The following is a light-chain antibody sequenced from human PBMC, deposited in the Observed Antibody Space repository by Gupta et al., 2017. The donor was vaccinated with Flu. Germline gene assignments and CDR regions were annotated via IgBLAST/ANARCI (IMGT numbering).Light chain of an antibody. V-gene: IGLV8-61*01. CDR3: ALFLVPGIWV. CDR2: STT. Sequence: QTVVTQEPSFSVSPGGTVTLTCGLSTGSVSATDYSTWYQQTTGQAPRPLIYSTTTRASGVPDLFSGSILGNTAAPTITGAQAEDASDYYCALFLVPGIWVFGGGTKLTVL. J-gene: IGLJ3*02. CDR1: TGSVSATDY.